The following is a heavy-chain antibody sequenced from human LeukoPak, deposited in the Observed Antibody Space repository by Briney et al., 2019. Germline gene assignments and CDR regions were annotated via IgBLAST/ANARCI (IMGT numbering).Heavy chain of an antibody. CDR2: VFHSGTT. V-gene: IGHV4-59*08. J-gene: IGHJ3*02. CDR1: GDSLTSHS. CDR3: ARRMATVTDAFDI. Sequence: SETLSLTCNVSGDSLTSHSWSWIRQTPGKGLEWIGYVFHSGTTNYSPSLKSRVTISLDTSKKQFYLRLASVTAADTALYYCARRMATVTDAFDIWGRGTMVSVSS. D-gene: IGHD5-24*01.